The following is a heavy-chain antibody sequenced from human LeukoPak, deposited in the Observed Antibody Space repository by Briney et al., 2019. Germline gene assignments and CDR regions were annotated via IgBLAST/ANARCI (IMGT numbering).Heavy chain of an antibody. D-gene: IGHD3-10*01. V-gene: IGHV4-59*01. CDR2: IYCRGST. CDR1: GVSISSYY. J-gene: IGHJ4*02. Sequence: PSETLSLTCTVSGVSISSYYWSWIRQPPGKGLEWIGYIYCRGSTNYNPSLKSRVTISVDTSKNQFSLRLTSVTAADTAMYYCASRTYYGSGPDYWGQGTLVTVSS. CDR3: ASRTYYGSGPDY.